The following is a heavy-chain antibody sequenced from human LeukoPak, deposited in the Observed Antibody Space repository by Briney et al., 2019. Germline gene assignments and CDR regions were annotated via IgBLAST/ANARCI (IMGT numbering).Heavy chain of an antibody. D-gene: IGHD3-16*01. V-gene: IGHV3-23*01. CDR2: ISGSGGST. J-gene: IGHJ3*02. CDR3: ARAFRGSDAFDI. CDR1: GFTFSSYA. Sequence: PGGSLRLSCAASGFTFSSYAMSWVRQAPGKGLEWVSAISGSGGSTYYADSVKGRFTISRDNSKNTLYLQMNSLRAEDTAVYYCARAFRGSDAFDIWGQGTMVTVSS.